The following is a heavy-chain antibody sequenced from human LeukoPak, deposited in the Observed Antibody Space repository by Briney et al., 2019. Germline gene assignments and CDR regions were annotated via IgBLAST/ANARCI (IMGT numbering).Heavy chain of an antibody. J-gene: IGHJ6*02. V-gene: IGHV3-53*01. CDR1: GFTVSSNY. CDR2: IYSGGST. D-gene: IGHD6-13*01. Sequence: TGGSLRLSCAASGFTVSSNYMSWVRQAPGKGLEWVSVIYSGGSTYYADSVKGRFTISRDNSKNTLYLQMNSLRAEDTAVYYCARGGSSSWHYYYYYGMDVWGQGTTVTVSS. CDR3: ARGGSSSWHYYYYYGMDV.